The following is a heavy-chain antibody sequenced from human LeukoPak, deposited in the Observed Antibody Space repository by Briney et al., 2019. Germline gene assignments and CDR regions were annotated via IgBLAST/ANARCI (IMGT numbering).Heavy chain of an antibody. Sequence: SQTLSLTCAISEDSVSSNSAAWNWIRQSPSRGLEWLGRTYYRSKWYNDYAVSVKSRITINPDTSKNQFSLQLNSVTPEDTAVYYCAREAWKEYSGYDPHFDYWGQGTLVTVSS. CDR2: TYYRSKWYN. CDR1: EDSVSSNSAA. J-gene: IGHJ4*02. CDR3: AREAWKEYSGYDPHFDY. V-gene: IGHV6-1*01. D-gene: IGHD5-12*01.